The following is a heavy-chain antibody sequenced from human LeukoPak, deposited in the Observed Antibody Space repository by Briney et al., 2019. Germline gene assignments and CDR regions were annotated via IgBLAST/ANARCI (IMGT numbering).Heavy chain of an antibody. Sequence: ASVKVSCKASGGTFSSTTINWVRQAPGQGLEWMGGITPIFRTPNYAQKFQGRVTMTEDTSTDTAYMELSSLRSEDTAVYYCASRLYDSSGQYYFDYWGQGTLVTVSS. CDR1: GGTFSSTT. CDR3: ASRLYDSSGQYYFDY. V-gene: IGHV1-69*06. D-gene: IGHD3-22*01. J-gene: IGHJ4*02. CDR2: ITPIFRTP.